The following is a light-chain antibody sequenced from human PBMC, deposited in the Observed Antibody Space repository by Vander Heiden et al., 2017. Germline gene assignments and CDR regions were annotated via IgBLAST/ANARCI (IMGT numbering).Light chain of an antibody. CDR3: QVWTSSSDHYYV. J-gene: IGLJ1*01. V-gene: IGLV3-21*02. Sequence: SYVLTQPPSVSVAPGQTARITCGANNIGSKTVHWYQQKPGQAPVLVVYGDSDRPSGIPERFSGSNSGNTATLTSSGVEAGDEADYYCQVWTSSSDHYYVFGTGTTVTVL. CDR2: GDS. CDR1: NIGSKT.